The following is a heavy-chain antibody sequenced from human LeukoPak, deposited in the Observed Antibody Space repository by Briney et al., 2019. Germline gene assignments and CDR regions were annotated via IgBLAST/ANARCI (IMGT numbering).Heavy chain of an antibody. CDR3: ARSAASLTTSFIFDY. V-gene: IGHV3-53*05. Sequence: GGSLRLSCAASGFTVSSNYVSWVRQAPGKGLEWVSIIYSGGSTYYADSVKGRFTISRDNSKNTLFLQMTSLRAEDTAVYYCARSAASLTTSFIFDYWGQGTLVTVSS. CDR2: IYSGGST. CDR1: GFTVSSNY. D-gene: IGHD4-17*01. J-gene: IGHJ4*02.